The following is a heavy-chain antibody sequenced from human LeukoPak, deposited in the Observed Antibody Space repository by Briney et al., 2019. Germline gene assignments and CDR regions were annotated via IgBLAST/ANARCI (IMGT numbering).Heavy chain of an antibody. CDR1: GFTFSSYW. CDR3: ARDTDTGRSDAFEY. Sequence: GGSLRLSCAASGFTFSSYWMHWVRQAPGKGLVWVSRLDSDGHITSYADSVKGRFTISRDNAKNTLYLQMNSLRAEDTAVYYCARDTDTGRSDAFEYWGQGTLVTVSS. D-gene: IGHD1-26*01. CDR2: LDSDGHIT. V-gene: IGHV3-74*01. J-gene: IGHJ4*02.